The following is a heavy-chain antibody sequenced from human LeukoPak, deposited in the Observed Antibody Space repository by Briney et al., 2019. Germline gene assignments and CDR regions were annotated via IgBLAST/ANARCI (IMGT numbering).Heavy chain of an antibody. CDR1: GYTFTSSY. V-gene: IGHV1-46*01. Sequence: ASVKVSCKASGYTFTSSYMHWVRQAPGQGLEWMGIVNPSGGSTSYAQKFQGRVTMTRDMSTSTVYMELSSLRSEDTAVYYCARPQLPPDFDYWGQGTLVAVSS. CDR2: VNPSGGST. CDR3: ARPQLPPDFDY. J-gene: IGHJ4*02. D-gene: IGHD2-2*01.